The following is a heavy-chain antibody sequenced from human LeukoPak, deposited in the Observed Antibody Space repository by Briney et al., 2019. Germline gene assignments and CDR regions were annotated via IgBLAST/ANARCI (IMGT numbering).Heavy chain of an antibody. D-gene: IGHD3-22*01. J-gene: IGHJ4*02. CDR1: GFTFSGSA. Sequence: GGSLKLSCAASGFTFSGSAMHWVRQASGKGLEWVGRIRSKVNNYATAYAASVKGRFTISRDESKNTAYLQMNSLKTEDTAVYYCTRRSGDDSRGYYDCWGQGTLVTVSS. CDR3: TRRSGDDSRGYYDC. CDR2: IRSKVNNYAT. V-gene: IGHV3-73*01.